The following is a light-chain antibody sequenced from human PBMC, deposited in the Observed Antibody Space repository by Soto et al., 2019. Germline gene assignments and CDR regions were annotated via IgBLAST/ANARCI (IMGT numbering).Light chain of an antibody. CDR3: QQYNNWPPET. V-gene: IGKV1-5*03. CDR1: QSISTW. CDR2: KAS. Sequence: DIQMTQSPSALSASVGDRVNITCRASQSISTWLAWYQQKPGEAPKLLMYKASSLESGVPSRFSGSGSGTEFTLTISSLQSEDFAVYYCQQYNNWPPETFGQGTKVDIK. J-gene: IGKJ1*01.